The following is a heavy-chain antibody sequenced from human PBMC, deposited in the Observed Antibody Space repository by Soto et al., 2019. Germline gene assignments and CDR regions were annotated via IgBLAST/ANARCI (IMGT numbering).Heavy chain of an antibody. CDR3: ARAGVTFFGLVPHFDY. CDR1: GDSVPSNSAA. CDR2: TIYKSKWYN. D-gene: IGHD3-3*01. J-gene: IGHJ4*02. V-gene: IGHV6-1*01. Sequence: PSQTLSLTCAISGDSVPSNSAAWNWVRLSPSRGLEWLGRTIYKSKWYNDYALSVKSRITINPDTSKNRFSLQLNSVTPEDTAVYYCARAGVTFFGLVPHFDYWGQGTLVTVSS.